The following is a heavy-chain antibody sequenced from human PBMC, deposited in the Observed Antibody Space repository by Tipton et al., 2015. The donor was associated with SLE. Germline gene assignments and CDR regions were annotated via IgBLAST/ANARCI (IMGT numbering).Heavy chain of an antibody. V-gene: IGHV4-4*07. CDR1: GGSISSYY. CDR2: VYIAGST. J-gene: IGHJ4*02. Sequence: TLSLTCTVSGGSISSYYWSWIRQPAGKGLEWIGRVYIAGSTNYNPSLKSRVTILIDTSKNQFSLKLTSVTAADTAVYYCATAPRGAYGLWWSVWGQGTLVTVSS. D-gene: IGHD2-21*01. CDR3: ATAPRGAYGLWWSV.